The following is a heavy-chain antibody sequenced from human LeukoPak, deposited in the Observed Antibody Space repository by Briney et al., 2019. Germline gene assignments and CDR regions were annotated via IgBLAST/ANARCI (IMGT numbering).Heavy chain of an antibody. CDR1: GGSFSGYY. D-gene: IGHD3-10*01. CDR3: ARGIGFDY. Sequence: SETLSLTCAVYGGSFSGYYWSWIRQPPRKGLEWIGEINHSGSTNYNPSLKSRVTISVDTSKNQFSLKLSSVTAADTAVYYCARGIGFDYWGQGTLVTVSS. J-gene: IGHJ4*02. CDR2: INHSGST. V-gene: IGHV4-34*01.